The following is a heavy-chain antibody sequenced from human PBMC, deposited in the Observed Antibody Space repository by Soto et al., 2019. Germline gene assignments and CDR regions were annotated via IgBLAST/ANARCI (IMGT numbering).Heavy chain of an antibody. J-gene: IGHJ4*02. D-gene: IGHD2-21*02. CDR1: DASINSGGYY. Sequence: LSLTCTVSDASINSGGYYWSWIRQHPGKGLEWIGFIYYSGTTYYNPSLKSRVTTSVDTSKNQFSLRLSSVTAADTAVYYCARGLIVMLAGIEELINSHFDSWGQGTLVTVSS. CDR2: IYYSGTT. V-gene: IGHV4-31*03. CDR3: ARGLIVMLAGIEELINSHFDS.